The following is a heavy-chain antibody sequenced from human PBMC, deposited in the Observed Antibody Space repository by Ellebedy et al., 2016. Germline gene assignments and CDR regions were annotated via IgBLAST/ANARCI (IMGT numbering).Heavy chain of an antibody. CDR3: ARVHSYSGSYYGMDV. Sequence: ASVKVSXKASGYTFTGYYMHWVRQAPGQGLEWMGWINPNSGGTNYAQKFQGRVTMTRDTSISTAYMELSRLRSDDTAVYYCARVHSYSGSYYGMDVWGQGTTVTVSS. V-gene: IGHV1-2*02. D-gene: IGHD1-26*01. J-gene: IGHJ6*02. CDR1: GYTFTGYY. CDR2: INPNSGGT.